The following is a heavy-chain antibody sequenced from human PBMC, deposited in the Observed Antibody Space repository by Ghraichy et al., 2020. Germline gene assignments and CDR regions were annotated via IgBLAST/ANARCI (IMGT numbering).Heavy chain of an antibody. CDR1: GGSISSYY. V-gene: IGHV4-4*07. Sequence: SETLSLTCTVSGGSISSYYWSWIRQPAGKGLEWIGRIYTSGSTNYNPSLKSRVTMSVDTSKNQFSLKLSSVTAADTAVYYCARVRTQGNCGGDCRWFDPWGQGTLVTVSS. J-gene: IGHJ5*02. CDR3: ARVRTQGNCGGDCRWFDP. D-gene: IGHD2-21*02. CDR2: IYTSGST.